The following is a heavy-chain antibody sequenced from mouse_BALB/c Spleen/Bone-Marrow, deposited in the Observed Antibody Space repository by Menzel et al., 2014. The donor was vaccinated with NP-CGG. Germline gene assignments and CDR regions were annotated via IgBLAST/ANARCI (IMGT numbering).Heavy chain of an antibody. V-gene: IGHV3-6*02. D-gene: IGHD2-1*01. Sequence: ESGPGLVKPSQSPSLTCSVTGYSITSGYYWNWIRQFPGNKLEWMGYISYDGSNNYNPSLKNRISITRDTSKNQFFLKLNSVTTGDTATYYCARGDGNYGGAMDYWGQGTSVTVSS. J-gene: IGHJ4*01. CDR1: GYSITSGYY. CDR2: ISYDGSN. CDR3: ARGDGNYGGAMDY.